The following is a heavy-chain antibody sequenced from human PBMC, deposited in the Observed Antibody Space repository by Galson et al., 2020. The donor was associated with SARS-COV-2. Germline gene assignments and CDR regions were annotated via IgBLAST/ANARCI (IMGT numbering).Heavy chain of an antibody. Sequence: ADSVKGRFTVSRDNSKSTLYLQMHTLSTDDSAVYYCAALRDSSGYYYGAPFDYWGQGTLVTVSS. J-gene: IGHJ4*02. V-gene: IGHV3-30*01. D-gene: IGHD3-22*01. CDR3: AALRDSSGYYYGAPFDY.